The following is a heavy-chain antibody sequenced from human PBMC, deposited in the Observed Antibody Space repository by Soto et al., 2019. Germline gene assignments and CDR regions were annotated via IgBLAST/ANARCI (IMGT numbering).Heavy chain of an antibody. D-gene: IGHD3-3*01. CDR1: TYNFKTLI. Sequence: ASVKVSCKASTYNFKTLIISWVRQAPGQGPEWVGWISAYNGNTQYGLKFHDRVTMTTDTSTTTAYLELRSLTTDDAALYFCARNHDFWIGVGGGMDVWGQGTTVTVSS. J-gene: IGHJ6*02. CDR3: ARNHDFWIGVGGGMDV. V-gene: IGHV1-18*01. CDR2: ISAYNGNT.